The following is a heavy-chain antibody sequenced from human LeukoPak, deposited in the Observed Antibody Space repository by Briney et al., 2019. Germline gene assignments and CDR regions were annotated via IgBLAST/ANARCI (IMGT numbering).Heavy chain of an antibody. CDR3: ARDGRPLDY. CDR2: MKQDGGEK. J-gene: IGHJ4*02. Sequence: PGGSLRLSCVDSGITFSSYWMSWVRQAPGKGLEWVANMKQDGGEKYYVDSVKGRFTISRDNAKNSLYLQMNNLRVEDTAVYYCARDGRPLDYWGQGTRVTVSS. CDR1: GITFSSYW. V-gene: IGHV3-7*03.